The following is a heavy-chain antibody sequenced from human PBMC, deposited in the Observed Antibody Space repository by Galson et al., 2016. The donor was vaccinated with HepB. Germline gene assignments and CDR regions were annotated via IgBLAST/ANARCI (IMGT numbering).Heavy chain of an antibody. V-gene: IGHV3-11*06. CDR2: ITGTDYYT. J-gene: IGHJ4*02. CDR1: GLIVSANY. Sequence: SLRLSCAASGLIVSANYLTWVRQAPGKGLEWVASITGTDYYTYYADSIKDRFTISRDTSKNTVYLQVDSLRAEDTAVYYCASRHSGWYYFDYWGQGTLVTVSS. CDR3: ASRHSGWYYFDY. D-gene: IGHD6-19*01.